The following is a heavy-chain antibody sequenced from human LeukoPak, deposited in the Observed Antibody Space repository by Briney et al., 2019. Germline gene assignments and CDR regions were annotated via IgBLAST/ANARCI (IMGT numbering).Heavy chain of an antibody. CDR1: GFTFSSYG. CDR2: ISGSGGST. J-gene: IGHJ4*02. CDR3: TRDPILGAPDYFDY. D-gene: IGHD1-26*01. V-gene: IGHV3-23*01. Sequence: GGSLRLSCAASGFTFSSYGMSWVRQAPGKGLEWVSAISGSGGSTYYADSVKGRFTISRDNSKNTMYLQMNNLREEDTAVYYCTRDPILGAPDYFDYWGQGTLVTVSS.